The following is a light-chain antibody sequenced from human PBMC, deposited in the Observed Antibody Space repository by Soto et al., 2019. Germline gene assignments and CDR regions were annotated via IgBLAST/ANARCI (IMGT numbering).Light chain of an antibody. CDR2: KDT. CDR3: QSVGRRDTYVV. V-gene: IGLV3-25*03. J-gene: IGLJ3*02. Sequence: SYELTQPPSLSVSPGQTAGITCSGDALPRQYTHWYQQKPGQAPLLLIYKDTERPSGIPERFSGSSSGTTVTLTISGVQPEDEADYYCQSVGRRDTYVVFGGGTKLTVL. CDR1: ALPRQY.